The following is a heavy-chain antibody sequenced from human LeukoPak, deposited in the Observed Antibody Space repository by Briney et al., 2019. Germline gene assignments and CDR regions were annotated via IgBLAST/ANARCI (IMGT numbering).Heavy chain of an antibody. CDR2: ISGSGGSA. Sequence: PGGSLRLSCTASGFTFNNYAMTWVRQAPGKGLEWVSAISGSGGSAYYPDSVKGRFTISRDNSRDTLYLQMNSLRAEDTAVYYCTRSMGYDYYYVMDVWGQGTTVTVSS. D-gene: IGHD1-26*01. CDR3: TRSMGYDYYYVMDV. V-gene: IGHV3-23*01. CDR1: GFTFNNYA. J-gene: IGHJ6*02.